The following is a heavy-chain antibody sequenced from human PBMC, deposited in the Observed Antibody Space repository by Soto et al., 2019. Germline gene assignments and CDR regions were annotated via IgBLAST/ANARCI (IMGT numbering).Heavy chain of an antibody. J-gene: IGHJ5*02. D-gene: IGHD2-2*02. V-gene: IGHV1-69*13. CDR3: AREANILGYCSSTSCYTLNWFDD. CDR1: GGTFSSYA. CDR2: IIPIFGTA. Sequence: SVKVSCKASGGTFSSYAISWVRQAPGQGLEWMGGIIPIFGTANYAQKFQGRVTITADESTSTAYMELSSLRSEDTAVYYCAREANILGYCSSTSCYTLNWFDDWGKGTLVTV.